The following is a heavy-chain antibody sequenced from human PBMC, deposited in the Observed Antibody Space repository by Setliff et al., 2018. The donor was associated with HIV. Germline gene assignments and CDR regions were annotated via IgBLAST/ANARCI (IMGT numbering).Heavy chain of an antibody. CDR1: GGSFNGYY. J-gene: IGHJ6*03. V-gene: IGHV4-34*01. CDR2: INHSGSI. CDR3: ARGGGGSWFDKPTYYYMDV. Sequence: LSLTCAVYGGSFNGYYWNWIRQSPGKGLEWIGEINHSGSINYNPTLMSRLTISIDTSKNQFSLKLTSVTAADTAPYFCARGGGGSWFDKPTYYYMDVWGKGTTVTVSS. D-gene: IGHD3-10*01.